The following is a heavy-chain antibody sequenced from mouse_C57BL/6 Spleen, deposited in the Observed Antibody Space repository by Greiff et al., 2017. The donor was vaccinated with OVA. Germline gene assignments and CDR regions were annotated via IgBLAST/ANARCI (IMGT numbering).Heavy chain of an antibody. Sequence: VQLQQSGPGLVQPSQSLSITCTVSGFSLTSYGVHWVRQSPGKGLEWLGVIWSGGSTDYNAAFISRLIISKDNSKSQVFFKMNRLEADDTAIYYCARKGDYDGSWFAYWGQGTLVTVSA. D-gene: IGHD2-4*01. CDR2: IWSGGST. CDR1: GFSLTSYG. CDR3: ARKGDYDGSWFAY. V-gene: IGHV2-2*01. J-gene: IGHJ3*01.